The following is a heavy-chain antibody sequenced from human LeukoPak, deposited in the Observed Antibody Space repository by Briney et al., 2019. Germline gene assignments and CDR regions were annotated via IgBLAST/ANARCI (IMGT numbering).Heavy chain of an antibody. CDR3: AQAQQFEDYYDSSGYLSDAFDI. CDR2: IYWNDDK. Sequence: SGPTLVNPTQTLTLTCTFSGFSLSTSGVGVGWIRQPPGKALEWLALIYWNDDKRYSPSLKSRLTITKDTSKNQVVLTMTNMDPVDTATYYCAQAQQFEDYYDSSGYLSDAFDIWGQGTVVTVPS. D-gene: IGHD3-22*01. J-gene: IGHJ3*02. V-gene: IGHV2-5*01. CDR1: GFSLSTSGVG.